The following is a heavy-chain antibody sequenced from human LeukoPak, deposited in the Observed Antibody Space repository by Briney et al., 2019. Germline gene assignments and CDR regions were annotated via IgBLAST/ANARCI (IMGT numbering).Heavy chain of an antibody. D-gene: IGHD5-24*01. CDR1: GXSFSSYC. V-gene: IGHV5-51*01. CDR2: IYPGGSET. Sequence: PGESLKISFKGLGXSFSSYCNAWVRQRPGKGLEWMGIIYPGGSETRYDPSFQGQVTISADSSTSTAYLQWSTLRASDTAMYYCARASRDGYNQNFDHWGQGILVTVSS. J-gene: IGHJ4*02. CDR3: ARASRDGYNQNFDH.